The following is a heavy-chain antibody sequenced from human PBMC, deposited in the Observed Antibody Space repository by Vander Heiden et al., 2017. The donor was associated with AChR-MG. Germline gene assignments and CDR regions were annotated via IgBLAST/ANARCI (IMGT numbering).Heavy chain of an antibody. J-gene: IGHJ4*02. V-gene: IGHV4-59*01. CDR2: MHYSGST. D-gene: IGHD1-26*01. Sequence: QVQLQESGPGLVKPQETLSLNCTVTGGSISTYYWSWTRQPPGKGLEWIGYMHYSGSTNYNPSLKTRVTISLDTSKNQFSLKLSSVTAADTAVYYCASSWGVGATVFDYWGQGTLVTVSS. CDR1: GGSISTYY. CDR3: ASSWGVGATVFDY.